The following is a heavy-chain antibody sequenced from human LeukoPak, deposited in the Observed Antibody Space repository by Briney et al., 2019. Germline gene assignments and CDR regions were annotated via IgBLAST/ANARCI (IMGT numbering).Heavy chain of an antibody. CDR3: AKTQIQLWLHYSDN. V-gene: IGHV3-23*01. CDR1: GFTFTRYA. J-gene: IGHJ4*02. D-gene: IGHD5-18*01. CDR2: ISGTGGST. Sequence: GGSLRLSCAASGFTFTRYAMSWVRQAPGKGLEWVSGISGTGGSTYYADSVKGRFTISRDNSKNIMYLQMSSLRAEDTAVYYCAKTQIQLWLHYSDNWGQGTLVTVSS.